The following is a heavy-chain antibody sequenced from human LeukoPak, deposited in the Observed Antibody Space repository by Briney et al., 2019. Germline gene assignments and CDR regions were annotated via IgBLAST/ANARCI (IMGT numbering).Heavy chain of an antibody. D-gene: IGHD3-22*01. Sequence: SETLSLTCAVYGGSFSGYYWSWIRQPPGKGLEWIGEINHSGSTNYNPSLKSRVTISVDTSKNQFSLKLSSVTAADTAVYYCARDNYYDTTWWGQGTLVTVSS. V-gene: IGHV4-34*01. CDR3: ARDNYYDTTW. CDR1: GGSFSGYY. CDR2: INHSGST. J-gene: IGHJ4*02.